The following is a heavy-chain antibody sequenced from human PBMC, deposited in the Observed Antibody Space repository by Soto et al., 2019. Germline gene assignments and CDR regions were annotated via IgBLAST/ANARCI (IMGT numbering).Heavy chain of an antibody. J-gene: IGHJ6*01. Sequence: QVQLVESGGGVVQPGRSLRLSCAASGFTFSSYGMHWVRQAPGKGLEWVAVIWYDGSNKYYADSVKGRFTISRDNSKNTLYLQMNSLRAEDTAVYYCARDADSGWYCSIGMDVWGQGTTGTVSS. CDR3: ARDADSGWYCSIGMDV. V-gene: IGHV3-33*01. D-gene: IGHD6-19*01. CDR2: IWYDGSNK. CDR1: GFTFSSYG.